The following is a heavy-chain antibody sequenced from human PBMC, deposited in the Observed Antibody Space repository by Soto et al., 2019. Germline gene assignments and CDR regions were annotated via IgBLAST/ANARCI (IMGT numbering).Heavy chain of an antibody. CDR2: ISYDGSNK. D-gene: IGHD3-9*01. CDR3: AKSGDYDNYMDV. Sequence: GGSLRLSCAASGFTFSSYGMHWVRQAPGKGLEWVAVISYDGSNKYYADSVKGRFTISRDNSKNTLYLQMNSLRAEDTAVYYCAKSGDYDNYMDVWGKGTTVTVSS. CDR1: GFTFSSYG. J-gene: IGHJ6*03. V-gene: IGHV3-30*18.